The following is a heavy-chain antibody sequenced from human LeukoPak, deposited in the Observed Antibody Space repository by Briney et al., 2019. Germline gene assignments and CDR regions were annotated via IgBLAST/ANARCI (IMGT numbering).Heavy chain of an antibody. Sequence: SETLSLTCAVYGGSFSGYYWSWIRQPPGKGLEWIGEINHSGSTNYNPSLKSRVTISVDTSKDQFSLRLSSVTTADTAVYYCARKANILWFGELFEYYFDYWGQGTLVTVSS. CDR2: INHSGST. CDR1: GGSFSGYY. V-gene: IGHV4-34*01. CDR3: ARKANILWFGELFEYYFDY. D-gene: IGHD3-10*01. J-gene: IGHJ4*02.